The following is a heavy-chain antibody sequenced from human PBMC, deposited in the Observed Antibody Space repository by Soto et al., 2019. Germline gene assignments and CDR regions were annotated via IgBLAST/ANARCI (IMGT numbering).Heavy chain of an antibody. CDR3: ASFSAYGDHDDS. J-gene: IGHJ4*02. V-gene: IGHV4-59*08. D-gene: IGHD4-17*01. CDR1: GGSISSYY. CDR2: IYYSGST. Sequence: PSETLSLTCTVSGGSISSYYWSWIRQPPGKGLKWIGYIYYSGSTNYNPSIKSRVTISVDTSKNHFSLKLSSLTAVDPDVYYCASFSAYGDHDDSWCQGTLVNVSS.